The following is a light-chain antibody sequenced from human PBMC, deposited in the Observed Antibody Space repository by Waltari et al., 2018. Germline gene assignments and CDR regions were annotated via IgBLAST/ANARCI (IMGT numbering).Light chain of an antibody. CDR3: QQYNNWPRT. Sequence: ELVMTQSPVTLSVSPGERATPSCRASQSVSSNLAWYQQNPGQAPRLLIYGASTRATGIPARFSGSGSGTEFTLTISSLQSEDFAVYYCQQYNNWPRTFGQGTKVEIK. J-gene: IGKJ1*01. CDR1: QSVSSN. CDR2: GAS. V-gene: IGKV3-15*01.